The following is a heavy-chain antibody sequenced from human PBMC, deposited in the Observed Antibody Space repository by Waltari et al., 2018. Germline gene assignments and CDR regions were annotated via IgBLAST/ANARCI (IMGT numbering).Heavy chain of an antibody. CDR3: ARIFKWATDY. J-gene: IGHJ4*02. D-gene: IGHD1-26*01. CDR1: GSRFIDYY. Sequence: QVQLVQSGAEVKKPGASVTVSCKTSGSRFIDYYIYWVRQAPGQGLEWMGWINPNSGGTNYVQKFQGRVTMTRDTSISTAYMDLSRLRSDDTAVYYCARIFKWATDYWGQGTLVTVSS. V-gene: IGHV1-2*02. CDR2: INPNSGGT.